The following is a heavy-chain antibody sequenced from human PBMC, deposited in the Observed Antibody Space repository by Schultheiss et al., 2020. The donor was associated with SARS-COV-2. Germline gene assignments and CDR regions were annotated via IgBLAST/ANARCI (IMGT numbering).Heavy chain of an antibody. CDR2: ISSSSSYI. CDR3: AKDGLYGSGRTS. J-gene: IGHJ5*02. CDR1: GFTFSSYS. Sequence: GGSLRLSCAASGFTFSSYSMNWVRQAPGKGLEWVSSISSSSSYIYYSDSVKGRFTISRDNAKNSLYLQMNSLRDEDTAVYYCAKDGLYGSGRTSWGQGTLVTVSS. V-gene: IGHV3-21*04. D-gene: IGHD3-10*01.